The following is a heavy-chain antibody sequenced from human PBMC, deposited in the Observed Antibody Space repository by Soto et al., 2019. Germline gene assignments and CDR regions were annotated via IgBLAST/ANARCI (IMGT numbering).Heavy chain of an antibody. D-gene: IGHD3-10*01. CDR3: ARDITMFRGVIWAFDI. V-gene: IGHV1-46*03. Sequence: ASVKVSCKASGYAFTSYYMHWVRQAPGQGLEWMGIINPSGGSTSYAQKFQGRVTMTRDTSTSTVYMELSSLRSEDTAVYYCARDITMFRGVIWAFDIWGQGTRVTVSS. CDR1: GYAFTSYY. J-gene: IGHJ3*02. CDR2: INPSGGST.